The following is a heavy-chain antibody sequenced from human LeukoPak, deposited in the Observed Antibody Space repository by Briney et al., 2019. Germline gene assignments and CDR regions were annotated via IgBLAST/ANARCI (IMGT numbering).Heavy chain of an antibody. V-gene: IGHV6-1*01. Sequence: LSQTLSLARGISGDSVSSDSAGWNWIRQSPSRGLEWLGRTYYRSKWYNDYAVSVKSRITINPDTSKNQFSLQLNSVTPEDAAVYYCARSDQWLGSSYGMDVWGQGTTVIVSS. J-gene: IGHJ6*02. CDR1: GDSVSSDSAG. D-gene: IGHD6-19*01. CDR3: ARSDQWLGSSYGMDV. CDR2: TYYRSKWYN.